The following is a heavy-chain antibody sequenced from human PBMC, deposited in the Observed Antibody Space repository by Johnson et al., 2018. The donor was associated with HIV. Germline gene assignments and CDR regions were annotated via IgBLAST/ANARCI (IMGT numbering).Heavy chain of an antibody. Sequence: VQLVESGGGVVRPGGSLRLSCAASRFTFDDYAMHWVRQAPGKGLEWVSLINWDGSSTYYADSVKGRFTISRDNIRNSLYLQMNSLRTEDTALYYCAKGRDGDSDAFDIWGQGTMVTVSS. CDR1: RFTFDDYA. V-gene: IGHV3-43D*03. J-gene: IGHJ3*02. D-gene: IGHD4-17*01. CDR3: AKGRDGDSDAFDI. CDR2: INWDGSST.